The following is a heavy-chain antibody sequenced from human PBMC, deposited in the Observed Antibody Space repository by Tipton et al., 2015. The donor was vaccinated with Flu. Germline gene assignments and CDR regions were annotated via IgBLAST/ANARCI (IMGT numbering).Heavy chain of an antibody. CDR2: IYYSGST. CDR1: GGPISSYY. CDR3: ARGENDGAASSWFDP. D-gene: IGHD6-13*01. J-gene: IGHJ5*02. V-gene: IGHV4-59*01. Sequence: TLSLTCTVSGGPISSYYWSWIRQPPGKGLEWIGYIYYSGSTNYNPPLKSRVTISVDTSKNQFSLKLSSVTAADTAVYYCARGENDGAASSWFDPWGQGTLVTVSS.